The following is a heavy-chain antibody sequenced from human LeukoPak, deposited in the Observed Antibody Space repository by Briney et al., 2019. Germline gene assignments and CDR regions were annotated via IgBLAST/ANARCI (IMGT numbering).Heavy chain of an antibody. J-gene: IGHJ4*02. CDR2: ISSSSYI. CDR1: GFTFSSYS. V-gene: IGHV3-21*01. CDR3: ARDGYGDYTFDY. D-gene: IGHD4-17*01. Sequence: GGSLRLSCVVSGFTFSSYSMNWVRQAPGKGLEWVSSISSSSYIYYADSVRGRFTISRDSAKNSLYLQMNSLRDEDTAVYYCARDGYGDYTFDYWGRGTLVTVSS.